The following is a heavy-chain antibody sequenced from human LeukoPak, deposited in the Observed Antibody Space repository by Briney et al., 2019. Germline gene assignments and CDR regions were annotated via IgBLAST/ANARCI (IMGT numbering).Heavy chain of an antibody. V-gene: IGHV5-51*01. D-gene: IGHD2-21*02. CDR1: GYRFTSHW. Sequence: GESLQISCKGSGYRFTSHWIGWVRQMPGKGLEWMGIISPGGSDARYSPSFQGQVTISADKSINTAYLQWSSLKASDTAMYYCARQAYCGGDCSANFDYWGQGTLVTVSS. CDR2: ISPGGSDA. CDR3: ARQAYCGGDCSANFDY. J-gene: IGHJ4*02.